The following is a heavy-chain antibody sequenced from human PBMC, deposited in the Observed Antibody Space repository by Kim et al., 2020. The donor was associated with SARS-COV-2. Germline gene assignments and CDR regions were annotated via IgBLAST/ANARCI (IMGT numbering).Heavy chain of an antibody. V-gene: IGHV1-8*01. CDR3: ARVPTRVIPLVAARRRGMCWFDP. CDR1: GYTFTSYD. D-gene: IGHD6-6*01. CDR2: MNPNSGNT. J-gene: IGHJ5*02. Sequence: ASVKVSCKASGYTFTSYDINWVRQATGQGLEWMGWMNPNSGNTGYAQKFQGRVTMTRNTSISTAYMELSSLRSEDTAVYYCARVPTRVIPLVAARRRGMCWFDPWGQGTLVTVSS.